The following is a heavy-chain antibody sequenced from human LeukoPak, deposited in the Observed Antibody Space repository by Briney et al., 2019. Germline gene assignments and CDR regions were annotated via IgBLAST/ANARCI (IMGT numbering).Heavy chain of an antibody. J-gene: IGHJ3*02. CDR1: GYSFSTYW. D-gene: IGHD5-24*01. CDR3: ARRDGYNMGAFDI. V-gene: IGHV5-51*01. Sequence: GESLKISCKGSGYSFSTYWVGWVRQMPGKGLEWMGIMYPGDSDTRYSPSFQGQFTISADKSISTAYLQWSSLKASDTAMYYCARRDGYNMGAFDIWGQGTMVTVSS. CDR2: MYPGDSDT.